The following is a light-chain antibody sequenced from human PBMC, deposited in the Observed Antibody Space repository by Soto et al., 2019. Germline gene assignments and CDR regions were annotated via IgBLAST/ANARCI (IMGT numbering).Light chain of an antibody. V-gene: IGKV3D-20*01. CDR1: QSIRRTY. Sequence: ETVLTQSPGTLSLSPGERATLSCGASQSIRRTYLAWYQQKPGLAPRLLIYDGSTRATDIPDRFSGSGSGTDFTLTIRRLEPEDFAVYYCKQYATSPLTFGGGTKVDIK. J-gene: IGKJ4*01. CDR2: DGS. CDR3: KQYATSPLT.